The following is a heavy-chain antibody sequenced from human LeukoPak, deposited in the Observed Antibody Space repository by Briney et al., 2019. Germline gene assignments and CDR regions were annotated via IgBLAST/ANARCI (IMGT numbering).Heavy chain of an antibody. V-gene: IGHV4-61*05. J-gene: IGHJ4*02. CDR2: IYYSGST. Sequence: SETLSLTCTVSGGSISSSSYYWGWIRQPPGRGLEWIGYIYYSGSTNYNPSLKSRVTISVDTSKNQFSLKLSSVTAADTAVYYCAREHLTGRGYFDYWGQGTLVTVSS. CDR3: AREHLTGRGYFDY. D-gene: IGHD1-20*01. CDR1: GGSISSSSYY.